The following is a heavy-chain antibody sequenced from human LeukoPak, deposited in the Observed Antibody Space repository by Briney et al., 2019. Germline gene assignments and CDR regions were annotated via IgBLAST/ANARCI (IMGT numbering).Heavy chain of an antibody. Sequence: GASVKVSCKASGYTFTGYYMHWVRQAPGQGLEWMGIINPSGGSTSYAQKFQGRVTMTRDMSTSTVYMELSSLRSEDTAVYYCAGGGDTMIVVWPVNDYWGQGTLVTVSS. D-gene: IGHD3-22*01. V-gene: IGHV1-46*01. CDR3: AGGGDTMIVVWPVNDY. J-gene: IGHJ4*02. CDR1: GYTFTGYY. CDR2: INPSGGST.